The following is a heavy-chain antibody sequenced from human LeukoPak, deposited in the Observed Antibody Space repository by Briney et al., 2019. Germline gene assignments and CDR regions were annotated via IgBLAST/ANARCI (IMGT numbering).Heavy chain of an antibody. V-gene: IGHV3-11*01. J-gene: IGHJ6*03. Sequence: PGGSLRLSCAASGFTFSDYYMSWIRQAPGKGLEWVSYISSSGSTTYYADSVKGRFTISRDNAKNSLYLQMNSLRAEDTAVYYCARAITDYGDYVDPYYYYMDVWGKGTTVTVSS. CDR1: GFTFSDYY. D-gene: IGHD4-17*01. CDR3: ARAITDYGDYVDPYYYYMDV. CDR2: ISSSGSTT.